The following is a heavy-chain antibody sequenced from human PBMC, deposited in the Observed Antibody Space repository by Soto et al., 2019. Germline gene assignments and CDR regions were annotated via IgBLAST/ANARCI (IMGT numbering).Heavy chain of an antibody. V-gene: IGHV4-34*01. CDR1: GGSFSGYY. CDR2: INHSGST. CDR3: AREGFGEWQYNWFDP. J-gene: IGHJ5*02. D-gene: IGHD3-10*01. Sequence: SETLSLTCAVYGGSFSGYYWSWIRQPPGKGLEWIGEINHSGSTNYNPSLKSRVTISVDTSKNQFSLKLSSVTAADTAVYYCAREGFGEWQYNWFDPWGQGTLVTVSS.